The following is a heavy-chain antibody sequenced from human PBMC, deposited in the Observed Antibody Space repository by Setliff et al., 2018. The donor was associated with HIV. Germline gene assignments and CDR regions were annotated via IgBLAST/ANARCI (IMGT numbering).Heavy chain of an antibody. CDR3: ATRIRDGHRGYGYFDF. D-gene: IGHD5-12*01. Sequence: ASVKVSCKASGGTFSNYAISWVRQAPGQGLEWMGGVIPIFGIANYAQKFQGRVATTEDTSTDTAYMELSSLRPEDTAVYYCATRIRDGHRGYGYFDFWGQGTLVTVSS. J-gene: IGHJ4*02. V-gene: IGHV1-69*10. CDR1: GGTFSNYA. CDR2: VIPIFGIA.